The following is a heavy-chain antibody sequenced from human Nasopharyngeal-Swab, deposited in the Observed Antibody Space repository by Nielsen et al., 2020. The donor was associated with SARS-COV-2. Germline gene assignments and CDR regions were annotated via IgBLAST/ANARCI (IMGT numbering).Heavy chain of an antibody. D-gene: IGHD2-2*01. Sequence: GESLKISCVASGFIFDNYWMSWVRQAPGKGLEWVANIKYDGSEKYYVDSVRGRFTIPRDNAKNTVYLQMNSLRAEDTAVYYCRVVPAAMWYYYYGMDVWGQGTTVTVSS. CDR3: RVVPAAMWYYYYGMDV. CDR1: GFIFDNYW. J-gene: IGHJ6*02. V-gene: IGHV3-7*01. CDR2: IKYDGSEK.